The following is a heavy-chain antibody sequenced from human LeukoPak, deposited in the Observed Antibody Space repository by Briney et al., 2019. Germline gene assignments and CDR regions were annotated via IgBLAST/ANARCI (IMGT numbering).Heavy chain of an antibody. Sequence: GGSLRLSCAASGFTFSSYWMHWVRQAPGKGLVWVSRINSDGSSTTYADSVKGRFTISRDNAKNTLYLQMNSLRAEDTAVYYCARVPSTQWLVYYFDYWGQGTLVTVSS. J-gene: IGHJ4*02. CDR2: INSDGSST. CDR1: GFTFSSYW. D-gene: IGHD6-19*01. CDR3: ARVPSTQWLVYYFDY. V-gene: IGHV3-74*01.